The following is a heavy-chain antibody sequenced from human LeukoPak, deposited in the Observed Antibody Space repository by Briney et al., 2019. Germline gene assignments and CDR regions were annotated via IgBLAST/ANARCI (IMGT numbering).Heavy chain of an antibody. V-gene: IGHV4-61*02. J-gene: IGHJ4*02. Sequence: SETLSLTCTVSGGSISSGSYYWSWIRQPAGKGLEWIGRIYTSGSTNYNPSLKSRVTISLDTSKNQFSLKLSSVTAADTAVYYCARLWYSSGWDPYFDYWGQGTLVTVSS. CDR3: ARLWYSSGWDPYFDY. CDR1: GGSISSGSYY. D-gene: IGHD6-19*01. CDR2: IYTSGST.